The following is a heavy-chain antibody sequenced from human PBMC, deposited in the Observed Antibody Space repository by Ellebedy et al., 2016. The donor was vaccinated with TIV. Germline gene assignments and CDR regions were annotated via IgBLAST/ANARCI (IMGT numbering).Heavy chain of an antibody. CDR3: ARDGDSSGYYDY. J-gene: IGHJ4*02. V-gene: IGHV3-21*01. Sequence: GESLKISCAASGFTFSSYSMNWVRQAPGKGLEWVSSISSSSSYIYYADSVKGRFTISRDNAKNSLYLQMNSLRAEDTAVYYCARDGDSSGYYDYWGQGTLVTVSS. CDR1: GFTFSSYS. CDR2: ISSSSSYI. D-gene: IGHD3-22*01.